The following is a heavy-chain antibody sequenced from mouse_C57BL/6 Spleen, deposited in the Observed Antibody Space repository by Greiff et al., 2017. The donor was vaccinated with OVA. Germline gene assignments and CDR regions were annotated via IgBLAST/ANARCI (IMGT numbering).Heavy chain of an antibody. J-gene: IGHJ1*03. CDR1: GYTFTDYY. CDR3: ARGHYYGSSYNFDV. CDR2: INPNNGGT. D-gene: IGHD1-1*01. Sequence: EVQLQQSGPELVKPGASVKISCKASGYTFTDYYMNWVKQSHGKSLEWIGDINPNNGGTSYNQKFKGKATLTVDKSSSTAYMELRSLTSEDSAVYYCARGHYYGSSYNFDVWGTGTTVTVSS. V-gene: IGHV1-26*01.